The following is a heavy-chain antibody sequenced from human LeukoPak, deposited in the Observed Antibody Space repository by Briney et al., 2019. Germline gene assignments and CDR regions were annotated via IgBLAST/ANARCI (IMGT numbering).Heavy chain of an antibody. CDR2: ISYDGSNK. Sequence: GGCDCLVCAASGFTFSTYGMHWVRQAPGKGLEWVALISYDGSNKYYADSVKGRFTISRDNSKNTLFLQMNSLRAEDTAVYYCANQRGRYCSGDSCYLILEYWGQGAL. J-gene: IGHJ4*03. V-gene: IGHV3-30*18. CDR3: ANQRGRYCSGDSCYLILEY. D-gene: IGHD2-15*01. CDR1: GFTFSTYG.